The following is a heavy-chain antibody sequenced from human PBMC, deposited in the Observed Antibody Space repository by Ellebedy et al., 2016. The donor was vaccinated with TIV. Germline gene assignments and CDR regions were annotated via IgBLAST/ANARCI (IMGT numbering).Heavy chain of an antibody. D-gene: IGHD2-2*01. Sequence: GGSLRLSCAASGFTFSSYSMSWVRQAPGKGLEWVSSINSDGSPTRYADSVQGRFAISRDNAKNTLYLQMNSVRAEDTAVYYCAREVLPSSKGGPFDIWGQGTMVTVSS. CDR2: INSDGSPT. V-gene: IGHV3-74*01. CDR1: GFTFSSYS. J-gene: IGHJ3*02. CDR3: AREVLPSSKGGPFDI.